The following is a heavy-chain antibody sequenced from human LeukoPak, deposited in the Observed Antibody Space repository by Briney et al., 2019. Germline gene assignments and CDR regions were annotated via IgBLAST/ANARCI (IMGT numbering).Heavy chain of an antibody. J-gene: IGHJ4*02. V-gene: IGHV3-33*01. CDR1: GFTFSNYA. CDR2: IWYDGSNK. D-gene: IGHD2-15*01. CDR3: ARGGTW. Sequence: PGRSLRLSCAASGFTFSNYAVHWVRQAPGKGLEWVAVIWYDGSNKYYADSVKGRFTISRDNFKNTLYLEMNSLRAEDTAVYYCARGGTWWGQGTLVTVSS.